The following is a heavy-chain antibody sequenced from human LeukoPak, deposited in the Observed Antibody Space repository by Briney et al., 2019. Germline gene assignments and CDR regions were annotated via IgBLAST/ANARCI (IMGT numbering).Heavy chain of an antibody. Sequence: SETLSLTCAVYGGSFSGYYWSWIRQPPGKGLEWIGEINHSGSTNYNPSLKSRVTISVDTSKNQFSLKLSSVTAADMAVYYCAGTRSWWLPLAPHDYWGQGTLVTVSS. D-gene: IGHD5-12*01. V-gene: IGHV4-34*01. CDR1: GGSFSGYY. CDR3: AGTRSWWLPLAPHDY. CDR2: INHSGST. J-gene: IGHJ4*02.